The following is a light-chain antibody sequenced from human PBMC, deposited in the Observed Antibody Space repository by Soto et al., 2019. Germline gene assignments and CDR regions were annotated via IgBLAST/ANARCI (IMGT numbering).Light chain of an antibody. V-gene: IGKV3-15*01. CDR1: QSVTTN. CDR2: DAS. Sequence: SVLARSPVPQTLCPGPSATLSCRSSQSVTTNFAWYQQKPGQAPRLLIYDASNRATGIPARFSGSGSGREFNLTTSSRLAADVGAYYCQQYNNGPPAPVGGGTKVDIK. CDR3: QQYNNGPPAP. J-gene: IGKJ4*01.